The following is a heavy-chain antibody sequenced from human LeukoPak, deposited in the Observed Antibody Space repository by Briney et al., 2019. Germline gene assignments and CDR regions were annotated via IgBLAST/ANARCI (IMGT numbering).Heavy chain of an antibody. CDR3: AVLINCGGDCYSFDY. D-gene: IGHD2-21*01. CDR1: GYTFTGYY. V-gene: IGHV1-69*05. Sequence: GASVKVSCKASGYTFTGYYMHWVRQAPGQGLEWMGGIIPIFGTANYAQKFQGRVTITTDESTSTAYMELSSLRSEDTAVYYCAVLINCGGDCYSFDYWGQGTLVTVSS. J-gene: IGHJ4*02. CDR2: IIPIFGTA.